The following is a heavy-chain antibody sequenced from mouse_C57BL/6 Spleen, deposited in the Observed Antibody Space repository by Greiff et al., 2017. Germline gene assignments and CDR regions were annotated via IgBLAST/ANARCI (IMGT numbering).Heavy chain of an antibody. J-gene: IGHJ3*01. Sequence: VQLQQSGPELVKPGASVKISCKASGYTFTDYYMNWVKQSHGKSLEWIGDINPNNGGTSYNQKFKGKATLTVDKSSSTAYMELRSLTSEDSAVXYVTWATVPTWFAYWGQGTLVTVSA. V-gene: IGHV1-26*01. CDR2: INPNNGGT. CDR3: TWATVPTWFAY. D-gene: IGHD1-1*01. CDR1: GYTFTDYY.